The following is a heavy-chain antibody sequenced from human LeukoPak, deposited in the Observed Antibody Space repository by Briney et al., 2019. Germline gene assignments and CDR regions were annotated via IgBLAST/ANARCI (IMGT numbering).Heavy chain of an antibody. J-gene: IGHJ4*02. Sequence: GGSLRLSCAASGFTFSSYAMHWVRQAPGKGLEWVAVISYDGSNKYYADSVKGRFTISRDNSKNTLYLQMHSLRADDTAVYYCAKVHGTLTVESPFDYWGQGTLVTVSS. CDR3: AKVHGTLTVESPFDY. CDR1: GFTFSSYA. V-gene: IGHV3-30-3*01. D-gene: IGHD4-23*01. CDR2: ISYDGSNK.